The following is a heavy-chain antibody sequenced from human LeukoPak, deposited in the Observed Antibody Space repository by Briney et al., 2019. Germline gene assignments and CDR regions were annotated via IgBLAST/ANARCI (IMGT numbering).Heavy chain of an antibody. V-gene: IGHV4-31*03. J-gene: IGHJ5*02. CDR3: ARDPGSSWPNWFDP. CDR1: GGSISSGGYY. Sequence: TLSLTCTVSGGSISSGGYYWSWNSQHRGRGLEWIGYIYYSGSTYYNPCLKSRVTITVDTSKNQSSLKLSSVTAADTAVYYCARDPGSSWPNWFDPWGQGTLVTVSS. D-gene: IGHD6-13*01. CDR2: IYYSGST.